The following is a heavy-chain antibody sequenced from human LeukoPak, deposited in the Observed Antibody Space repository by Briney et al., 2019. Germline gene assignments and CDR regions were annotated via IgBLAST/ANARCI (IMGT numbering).Heavy chain of an antibody. CDR2: IRYDGGNQ. D-gene: IGHD6-19*01. V-gene: IGHV3-30*02. J-gene: IGHJ3*02. CDR3: AREDSSGGAFDI. CDR1: GFTFSSYG. Sequence: GGSLRLSCAASGFTFSSYGMHWVRQTPGKGLECVAFIRYDGGNQYYTDSVKGRFTISRDNAKNSLYLQMNSLRAEDTAVYYCAREDSSGGAFDIWGQGTMVTVSS.